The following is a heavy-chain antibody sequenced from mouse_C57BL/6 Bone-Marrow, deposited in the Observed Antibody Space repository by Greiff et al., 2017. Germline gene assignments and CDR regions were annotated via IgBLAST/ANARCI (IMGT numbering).Heavy chain of an antibody. CDR3: TRGATVVAVDY. CDR2: IDPETGGT. CDR1: GYTFTDYE. Sequence: QVQLQQSGAELVRPGASVTLSCKASGYTFTDYEMHWVKQTPVHGLEWIGAIDPETGGTAYNQKFKGKAILTADKSSSTAYMELRSLPSEDSAVYYCTRGATVVAVDYWGQGTTLTVSS. V-gene: IGHV1-15*01. D-gene: IGHD1-1*01. J-gene: IGHJ2*01.